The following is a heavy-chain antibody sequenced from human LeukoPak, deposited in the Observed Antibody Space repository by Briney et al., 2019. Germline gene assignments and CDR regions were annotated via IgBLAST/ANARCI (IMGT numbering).Heavy chain of an antibody. CDR2: ISVSGGST. CDR1: GFTFSSYA. V-gene: IGHV3-23*01. Sequence: GGSLRLSCAASGFTFSSYAMSWVRQAPGKGLEWVSTISVSGGSTYYADSVKGRFTISRDNSKNTLYLQMNSLRAEDTAVYYCAKSVTMVRGAPYGMDVWGQGTTVTVSS. CDR3: AKSVTMVRGAPYGMDV. D-gene: IGHD3-10*01. J-gene: IGHJ6*02.